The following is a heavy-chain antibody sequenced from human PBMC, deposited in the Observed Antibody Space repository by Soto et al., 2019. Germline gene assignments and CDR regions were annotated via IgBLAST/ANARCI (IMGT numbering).Heavy chain of an antibody. J-gene: IGHJ6*02. CDR2: ISYDGNKE. CDR3: AKETATSVDYYYFYGLDV. CDR1: GFIFGTYG. D-gene: IGHD1-1*01. V-gene: IGHV3-30*18. Sequence: QVQLVESGGGVVQPGRSLRLSCSASGFIFGTYGMDWVRQAPGKGLEWVALISYDGNKEFYADSVKGRFTISRDNSRNTLYLHMNSLKPEDTAMYYCAKETATSVDYYYFYGLDVWDPGTTVSVSS.